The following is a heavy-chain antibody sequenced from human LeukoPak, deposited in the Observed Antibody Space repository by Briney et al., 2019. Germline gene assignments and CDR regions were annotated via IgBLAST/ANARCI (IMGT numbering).Heavy chain of an antibody. D-gene: IGHD1-26*01. V-gene: IGHV4-30-2*01. CDR2: IYHGGSA. CDR1: GDSISSGGYS. J-gene: IGHJ5*02. CDR3: ARYFSGGQFKWFDP. Sequence: PSQTLSPTCAVSGDSISSGGYSWSWIRQPPGKGLEWIVYIYHGGSAYYSPSLKSRANISVDKSKNQFSLKLSSAPAADTAVYYCARYFSGGQFKWFDPWGQGTLVTVSS.